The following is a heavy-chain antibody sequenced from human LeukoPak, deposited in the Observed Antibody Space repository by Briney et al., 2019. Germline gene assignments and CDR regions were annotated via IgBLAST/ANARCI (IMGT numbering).Heavy chain of an antibody. CDR3: AKESGHCGADCLALNDY. D-gene: IGHD2-21*02. CDR1: GFTFNSYT. CDR2: INTRSSNI. Sequence: GGSLRLSCAASGFTFNSYTMSWVRQAPGKGLEWVSSINTRSSNIYYADSMKGRFTVSRDNTKNSLYLQMNSLRAEDTAVYFCAKESGHCGADCLALNDYWGQGTLVTVSS. J-gene: IGHJ4*02. V-gene: IGHV3-21*01.